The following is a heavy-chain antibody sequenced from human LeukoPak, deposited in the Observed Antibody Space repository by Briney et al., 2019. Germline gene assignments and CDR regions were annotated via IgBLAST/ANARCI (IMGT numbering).Heavy chain of an antibody. V-gene: IGHV1-2*02. D-gene: IGHD5-12*01. CDR3: ARGGYDYTRPDY. CDR1: GYTFTGYY. J-gene: IGHJ4*02. Sequence: ASVNVSFKASGYTFTGYYMQWVRQAPGQGLEWMGWINPNSGGTNYSQKFEGRVTITRDTAISTAYMELSRLRSDDTAVYYCARGGYDYTRPDYWGQGTLVTVSS. CDR2: INPNSGGT.